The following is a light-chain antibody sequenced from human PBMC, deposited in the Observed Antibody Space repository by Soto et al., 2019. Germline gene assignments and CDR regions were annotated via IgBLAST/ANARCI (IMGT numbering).Light chain of an antibody. CDR3: CSYAGSYKGYV. Sequence: QSALTQPRSVSGSPGQSVTISCTETSSDVGGYNYVSRYQQHPGKAPKLMIYDVSKRPSGVPDRFSGSKSGNTASLTISGLQAEDEADYYCCSYAGSYKGYVFGTGTKVTVL. J-gene: IGLJ1*01. CDR2: DVS. CDR1: SSDVGGYNY. V-gene: IGLV2-11*01.